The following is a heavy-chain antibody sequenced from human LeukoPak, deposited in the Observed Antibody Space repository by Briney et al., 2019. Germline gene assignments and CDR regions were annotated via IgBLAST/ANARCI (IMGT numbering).Heavy chain of an antibody. V-gene: IGHV3-21*01. CDR2: TSSSSSYI. CDR3: ARAQPPYCGGDCYFDY. CDR1: GFTFSSYS. Sequence: GGSLRPSCAASGFTFSSYSMNWVRQAPGKGLEWVSSTSSSSSYIYYADSVKGRFTISRDNAKNSLYLQMNSLRAEDTAVYYCARAQPPYCGGDCYFDYWGQGTLVTVSS. J-gene: IGHJ4*02. D-gene: IGHD2-21*02.